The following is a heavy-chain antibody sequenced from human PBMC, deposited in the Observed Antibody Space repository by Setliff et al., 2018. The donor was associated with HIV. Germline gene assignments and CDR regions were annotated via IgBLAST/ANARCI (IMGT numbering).Heavy chain of an antibody. J-gene: IGHJ3*02. CDR1: GFTFSDYY. V-gene: IGHV3-11*04. D-gene: IGHD1-1*01. Sequence: LRLSCAASGFTFSDYYMSWIRQAPGKGLEWVSYISSSGSTIYYADSVKGRFTISRDNARNSLYLQMNSLRAEDTAVYYCARGGDWKWRDAFDIWGQGTMVTVSS. CDR3: ARGGDWKWRDAFDI. CDR2: ISSSGSTI.